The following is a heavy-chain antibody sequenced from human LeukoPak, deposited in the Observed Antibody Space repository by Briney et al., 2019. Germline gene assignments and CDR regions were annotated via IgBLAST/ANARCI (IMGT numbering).Heavy chain of an antibody. Sequence: GGFLRLSCAASGFTFSNAWMSWVRQAPGKGLEWVGRIKSKTDGGTTDYAAPVKGRFTISRDDSKNTLYLQMNSLKTEDTAVYYCTTDSSYRITMVRGVIIKMKDLDYWGQGTLVTVSS. CDR3: TTDSSYRITMVRGVIIKMKDLDY. J-gene: IGHJ4*02. CDR2: IKSKTDGGTT. D-gene: IGHD3-10*01. V-gene: IGHV3-15*01. CDR1: GFTFSNAW.